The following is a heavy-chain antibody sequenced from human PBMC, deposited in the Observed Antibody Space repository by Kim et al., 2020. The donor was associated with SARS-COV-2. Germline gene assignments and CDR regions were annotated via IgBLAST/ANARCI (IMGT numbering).Heavy chain of an antibody. J-gene: IGHJ4*02. CDR2: ISDTGNT. CDR3: ATEGISAVRGYFDY. Sequence: SETLSLTCTVSGASIMRDSYYWSWIRQLPGKGLEWIGYISDTGNTHYTPSLKSRLAISADTSTNQFSLNLKSVTVADTAVYYCATEGISAVRGYFDYWGQGALVTVSS. V-gene: IGHV4-31*02. CDR1: GASIMRDSYY. D-gene: IGHD3-22*01.